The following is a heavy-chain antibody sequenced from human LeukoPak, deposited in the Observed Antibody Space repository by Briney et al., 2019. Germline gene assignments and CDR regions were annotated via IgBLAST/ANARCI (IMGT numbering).Heavy chain of an antibody. D-gene: IGHD6-13*01. V-gene: IGHV1-2*02. CDR3: ARVSSSWQGYYYYGMDV. CDR1: GYTFTSYD. CDR2: INPNSGGT. J-gene: IGHJ6*02. Sequence: ASVKVSCKASGYTFTSYDINWVRQATGQGLEWMGWINPNSGGTNYAQKFQGRVTMTRDTSISTAYMELSRLRSDDTAVYYCARVSSSWQGYYYYGMDVWGQGTTVTVSS.